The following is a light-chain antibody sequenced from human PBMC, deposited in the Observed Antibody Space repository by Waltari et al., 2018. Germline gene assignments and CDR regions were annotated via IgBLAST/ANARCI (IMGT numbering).Light chain of an antibody. CDR2: KTF. J-gene: IGKJ2*03. CDR1: QSISTL. Sequence: TQSPGTLSASVGDRVTIPCRASQSISTLLAWFQQKPGNPPKLLIYKTFNLERGVPSRFSGSGSGTEFTLTITSLQPDDFATYYCQQYSSSSMFSFGQGTKLEIK. CDR3: QQYSSSSMFS. V-gene: IGKV1-5*03.